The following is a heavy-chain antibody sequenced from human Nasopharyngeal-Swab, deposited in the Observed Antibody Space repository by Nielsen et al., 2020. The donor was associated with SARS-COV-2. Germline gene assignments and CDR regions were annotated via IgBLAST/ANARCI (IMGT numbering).Heavy chain of an antibody. CDR3: ARALGYNYGYYFDY. V-gene: IGHV3-74*01. D-gene: IGHD5-18*01. CDR2: INSDGSNT. Sequence: WIRQPPGQGLVWVSRINSDGSNTDYANSVKGRFTISRDNAKNTLYLQMNSLRAEDTAVYYCARALGYNYGYYFDYWGQGSLVTVSS. J-gene: IGHJ4*02.